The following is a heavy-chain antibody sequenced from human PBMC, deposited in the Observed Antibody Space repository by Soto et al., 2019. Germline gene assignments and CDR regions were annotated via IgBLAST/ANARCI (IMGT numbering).Heavy chain of an antibody. CDR1: GGTFSSYA. Sequence: QVQLVQSGAEVKKPGYSVKVSCKASGGTFSSYAISWVRQAPGQGLEWMGGIIPIFGTANYAQKFQGRVTITADESTSTAYMELSSLRSEDTAVYYCAKLSYTTSGEYQLIPDWFDPWGQGTLVTVSS. CDR3: AKLSYTTSGEYQLIPDWFDP. V-gene: IGHV1-69*01. D-gene: IGHD2-2*01. CDR2: IIPIFGTA. J-gene: IGHJ5*02.